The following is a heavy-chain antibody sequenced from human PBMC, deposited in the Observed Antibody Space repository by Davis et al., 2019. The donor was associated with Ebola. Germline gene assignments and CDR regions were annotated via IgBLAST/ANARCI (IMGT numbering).Heavy chain of an antibody. CDR1: GYTFTGYY. J-gene: IGHJ5*02. Sequence: ASVKVSCKASGYTFTGYYMHWVRQAPGQGLEWMGRINPKTGATKYSQKFQGRVTMTRDSSINTAYMEVGSLRSDDTAVYFCARDGQQQLLVDTWFDPWGQGTLVIVSS. V-gene: IGHV1-2*06. CDR3: ARDGQQQLLVDTWFDP. CDR2: INPKTGAT. D-gene: IGHD6-13*01.